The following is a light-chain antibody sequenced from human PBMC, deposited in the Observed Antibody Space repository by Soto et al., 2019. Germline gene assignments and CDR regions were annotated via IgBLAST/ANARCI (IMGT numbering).Light chain of an antibody. CDR3: QQYNKWPPLT. CDR2: GAS. V-gene: IGKV3-15*01. J-gene: IGKJ3*01. CDR1: QSVSSN. Sequence: EIVMTQSPATLSVSPGERATLSCRASQSVSSNLAWYQHKPGQAPRLLIYGASTRATGIPARFSGSGSGADLTLTISSLQSEDFAVYYFQQYNKWPPLTFGRGTKVDVK.